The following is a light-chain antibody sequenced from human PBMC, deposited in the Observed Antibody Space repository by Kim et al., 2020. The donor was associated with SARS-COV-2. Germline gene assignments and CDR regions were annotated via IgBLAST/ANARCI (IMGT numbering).Light chain of an antibody. CDR1: QGISNS. CDR3: QQYYRTPLT. V-gene: IGKV1-NL1*01. J-gene: IGKJ1*01. CDR2: AAS. Sequence: SIGDRVTITCRASQGISNSLAWYQQKPGKAPKLLLFAASRLESGVPSRFSGSGSGTDYTLTISSLQPEDFASYYCQQYYRTPLTFGQGTKVDIK.